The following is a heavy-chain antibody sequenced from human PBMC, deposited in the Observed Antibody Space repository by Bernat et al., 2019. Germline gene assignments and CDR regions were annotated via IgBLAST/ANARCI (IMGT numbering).Heavy chain of an antibody. J-gene: IGHJ2*01. Sequence: EVQLVESGGGVVRPGGSLRLSCAASGFTFDDYGMSWVRQAPGKWLEWVSGINWNGGSPGYADSVKGRFTISRDNAKNSLYLQMNSLRAEDTALYHCARDIPSITLVRGGLSWYFDRWGSGTLVTVSS. CDR3: ARDIPSITLVRGGLSWYFDR. CDR2: INWNGGSP. D-gene: IGHD3-10*01. V-gene: IGHV3-20*01. CDR1: GFTFDDYG.